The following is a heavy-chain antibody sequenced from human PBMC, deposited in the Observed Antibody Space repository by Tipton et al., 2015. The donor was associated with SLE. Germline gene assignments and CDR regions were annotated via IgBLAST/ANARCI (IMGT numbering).Heavy chain of an antibody. V-gene: IGHV3-7*03. Sequence: SLRLSCAASGFTFSSYWMSWVRQAPGKGLEWVANIKQDGSEKYYADSVKGRFTISRDNAKNSLYLQMNSLRAEDTALYYCAKGHYYGSGSYLFDYWGQGTLVTVSS. CDR3: AKGHYYGSGSYLFDY. D-gene: IGHD3-10*01. J-gene: IGHJ4*02. CDR2: IKQDGSEK. CDR1: GFTFSSYW.